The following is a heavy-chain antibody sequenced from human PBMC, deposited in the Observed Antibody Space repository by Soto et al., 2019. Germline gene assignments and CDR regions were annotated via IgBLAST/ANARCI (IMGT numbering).Heavy chain of an antibody. CDR1: GVTLSSYS. V-gene: IGHV3-48*02. CDR2: ISGSGGTI. CDR3: ARETGLRSSGWSYYFDF. J-gene: IGHJ4*02. D-gene: IGHD6-19*01. Sequence: EVQLVESGGGVVQPGGSLRVSCAASGVTLSSYSMHWGRQAPGKGLEWVSYISGSGGTIYYADSVKGRFTISRDNAKNSLSVQMNSLRDEDTAVYFCARETGLRSSGWSYYFDFWGQGTRVTVSS.